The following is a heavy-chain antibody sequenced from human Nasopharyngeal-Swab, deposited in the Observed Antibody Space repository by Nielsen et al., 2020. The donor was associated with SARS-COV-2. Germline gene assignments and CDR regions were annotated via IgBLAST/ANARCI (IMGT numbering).Heavy chain of an antibody. V-gene: IGHV3-21*01. D-gene: IGHD3-3*01. J-gene: IGHJ6*03. CDR2: ISSSSSYI. Sequence: GGSLRLSCAASGFTFSSYSMNWVRQAPGKGLEWVSSISSSSSYIYYADSVKGRFTISRDNAKNSLYLQMNSLRAEDTAVYYCARSPSYYDFWSGYSFNYYYYYYMDVWGKGTTVTVSS. CDR3: ARSPSYYDFWSGYSFNYYYYYYMDV. CDR1: GFTFSSYS.